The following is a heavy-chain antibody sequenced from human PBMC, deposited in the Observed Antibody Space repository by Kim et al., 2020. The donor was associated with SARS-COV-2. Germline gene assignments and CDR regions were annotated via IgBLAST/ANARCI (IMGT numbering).Heavy chain of an antibody. D-gene: IGHD3-10*01. CDR3: ARRLGGGTLWFGAPGFGMDV. CDR2: IYYSGST. CDR1: GGSISSSSYY. Sequence: SETLSLTCTVSGGSISSSSYYWGWIRQPPGKGLEWIGSIYYSGSTYYNPSLKSRVTISVDTSKNQFSLKLSSVTAADTAVYYCARRLGGGTLWFGAPGFGMDVCGQGTTVTVSS. V-gene: IGHV4-39*01. J-gene: IGHJ6*02.